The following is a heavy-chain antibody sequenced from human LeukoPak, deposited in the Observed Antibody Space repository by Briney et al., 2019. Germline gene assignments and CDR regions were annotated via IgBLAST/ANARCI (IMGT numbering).Heavy chain of an antibody. CDR2: ISYDGSNK. J-gene: IGHJ4*02. V-gene: IGHV3-30*18. D-gene: IGHD3-10*01. Sequence: GGSLRLSCAASGFTFSSYGMHWVRQAPGKGLEGVAVISYDGSNKYYADSVKGRFTISRDNSKNTLYLQMNSLRAEDTAVYYCAKDMYYYGSGSLDYWGQGTLVTVSS. CDR3: AKDMYYYGSGSLDY. CDR1: GFTFSSYG.